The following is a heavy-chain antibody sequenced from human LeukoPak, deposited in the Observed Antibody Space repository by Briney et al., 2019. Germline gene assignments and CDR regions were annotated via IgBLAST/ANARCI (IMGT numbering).Heavy chain of an antibody. CDR1: GFTFSSHS. CDR2: ISSSSTTI. Sequence: TGGSLRLSCAASGFTFSSHSMNWVRQAPGKGLEWISYISSSSTTIYYADSVKGRFTISRDNAKNSLYLQMDSLRAEDTAVYYCARVGHSYGVDYWGQGILVTVSS. V-gene: IGHV3-48*04. J-gene: IGHJ4*02. CDR3: ARVGHSYGVDY. D-gene: IGHD5-18*01.